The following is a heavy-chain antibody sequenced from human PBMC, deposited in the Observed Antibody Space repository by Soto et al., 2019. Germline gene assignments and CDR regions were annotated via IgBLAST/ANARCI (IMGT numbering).Heavy chain of an antibody. J-gene: IGHJ4*02. CDR2: VWSHDTDQ. Sequence: QVRLVQSGGGVVQPGRSLILSCAASGYIFRNHGMHWVRQAPGKGLEWVAVVWSHDTDQYYADSVKGRFTVSKDGSTNTVYLQMNSLRAEDTAVYYCGKDIRSGSIDYWGQGTLVTVSS. V-gene: IGHV3-33*06. CDR3: GKDIRSGSIDY. CDR1: GYIFRNHG. D-gene: IGHD1-1*01.